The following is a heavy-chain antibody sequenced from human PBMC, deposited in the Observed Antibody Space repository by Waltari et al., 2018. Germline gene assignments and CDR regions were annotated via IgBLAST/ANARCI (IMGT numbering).Heavy chain of an antibody. CDR2: IDNGHGRGT. CDR3: ARDHYYSKDV. V-gene: IGHV3-74*01. Sequence: EVQLVESGGGLVQPGGSLRLSCEASGFIFSTYWMHWVRQGPGKGLVWVSRIDNGHGRGTSYADSVKGRFTISRDNAKNTLYLQMNSLRAEDTGVYYCARDHYYSKDVWGTGTTVTVSS. J-gene: IGHJ6*04. CDR1: GFIFSTYW.